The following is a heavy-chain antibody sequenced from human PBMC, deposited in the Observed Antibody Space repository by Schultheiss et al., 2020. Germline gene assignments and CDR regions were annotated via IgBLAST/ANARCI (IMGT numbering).Heavy chain of an antibody. CDR3: ARTYNNYFEY. CDR2: INHSGTT. V-gene: IGHV4-34*01. D-gene: IGHD1-1*01. J-gene: IGHJ4*02. Sequence: WIGEINHSGTTYYNPSLKSRVTISVDTSKNQLSLKLNSVTAADTAMYYCARTYNNYFEYWGQGTLVTVSS.